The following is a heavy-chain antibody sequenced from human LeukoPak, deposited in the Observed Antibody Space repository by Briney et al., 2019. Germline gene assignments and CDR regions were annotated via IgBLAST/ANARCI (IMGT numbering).Heavy chain of an antibody. D-gene: IGHD2/OR15-2a*01. CDR2: IASDGSST. J-gene: IGHJ4*02. CDR1: GFTFSSYW. V-gene: IGHV3-74*01. CDR3: VSFYETY. Sequence: GGSLRLSCAASGFTFSSYWMNWVRQAPGKGLVWVSRIASDGSSTTYADSVKGRFSISKDNAKNTVYPQMNNLRVEDTAVYYCVSFYETYWGRGTLVTVSS.